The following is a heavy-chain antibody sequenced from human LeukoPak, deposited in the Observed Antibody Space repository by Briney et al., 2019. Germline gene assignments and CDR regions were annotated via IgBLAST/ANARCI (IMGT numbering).Heavy chain of an antibody. J-gene: IGHJ6*02. CDR3: ARDDSYGDYDYYYGMDV. Sequence: GASVKVSCKASGHTFTKYDINWVRQAPGQGLEWMGWISAYNGNTNYAQKLQGRVTMTTDTSTSTAYMELRSLRSDDTAVYYCARDDSYGDYDYYYGMDVWGQGTTVTVSS. D-gene: IGHD4-17*01. V-gene: IGHV1-18*01. CDR1: GHTFTKYD. CDR2: ISAYNGNT.